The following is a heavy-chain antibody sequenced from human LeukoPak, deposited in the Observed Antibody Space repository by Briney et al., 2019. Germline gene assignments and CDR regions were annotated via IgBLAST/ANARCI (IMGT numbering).Heavy chain of an antibody. D-gene: IGHD3-22*01. CDR2: INPNSGGT. CDR3: ARDTNYDSSGYYLDY. V-gene: IGHV1-2*02. J-gene: IGHJ4*02. Sequence: ASVKVSCKASGYTLTGYYMHWVRQAPGQGLEWMGWINPNSGGTNYAQKFQGRVTMTRDTSISTAYMELSRLRSDDTAVYYCARDTNYDSSGYYLDYWGQGTLVTVSS. CDR1: GYTLTGYY.